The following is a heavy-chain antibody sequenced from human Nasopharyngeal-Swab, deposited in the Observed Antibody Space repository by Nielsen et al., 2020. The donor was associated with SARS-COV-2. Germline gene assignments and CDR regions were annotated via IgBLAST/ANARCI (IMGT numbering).Heavy chain of an antibody. J-gene: IGHJ6*02. V-gene: IGHV4-34*01. Sequence: SETLSLTCAVYSGSFSGYYWSWIRQPPGKGLEWIGEINHSGSTNYNPSLKSRVTISIDTSKNQFSLKLSSVTAADTAVYYCARGRKYYYGSGTYYNPRPIYYDYYGMDVWGQGTTVTVSS. CDR2: INHSGST. CDR3: ARGRKYYYGSGTYYNPRPIYYDYYGMDV. CDR1: SGSFSGYY. D-gene: IGHD3-10*01.